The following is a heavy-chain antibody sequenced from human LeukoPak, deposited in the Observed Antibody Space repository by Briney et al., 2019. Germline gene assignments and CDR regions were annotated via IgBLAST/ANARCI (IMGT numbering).Heavy chain of an antibody. CDR2: ITPIFGTA. J-gene: IGHJ5*02. CDR3: ARDQESYGSGSYGLDP. Sequence: SVKVSCKASGGTFSSYAISWVRQAPGQGLEWMGGITPIFGTANYAQKFQGRVTITTDESTSTAYMELSSLRSEDTAVYYCARDQESYGSGSYGLDPWGQGTLVTVSS. V-gene: IGHV1-69*05. D-gene: IGHD3-10*01. CDR1: GGTFSSYA.